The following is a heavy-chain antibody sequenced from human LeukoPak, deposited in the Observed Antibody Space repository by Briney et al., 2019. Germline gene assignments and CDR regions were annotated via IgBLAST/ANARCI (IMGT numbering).Heavy chain of an antibody. CDR3: VGVARPTTNYFDY. J-gene: IGHJ4*02. V-gene: IGHV4-34*01. CDR2: INHSGST. D-gene: IGHD4-11*01. CDR1: GGSFSGYY. Sequence: SETLSLTCAVYGGSFSGYYWSWIRQPPGKGLEWIGEINHSGSTNYNPSLKSRVTISVDTSKSQFSLKLISVTAADTAVYYCVGVARPTTNYFDYWGQGTLVTVSS.